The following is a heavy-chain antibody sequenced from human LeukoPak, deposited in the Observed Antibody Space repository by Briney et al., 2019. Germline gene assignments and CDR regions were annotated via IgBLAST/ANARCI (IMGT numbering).Heavy chain of an antibody. CDR1: GYTFTSYD. Sequence: GASVKVSCKASGYTFTSYDINWVRQATGQGLEWMGWMNPKSGYTGYAQKFQGKVTMTRDTSISTAYMEVSSLTFDDTAIYYCARVNGLPEYWGQGTLVTVSS. D-gene: IGHD2-8*01. J-gene: IGHJ4*02. CDR3: ARVNGLPEY. CDR2: MNPKSGYT. V-gene: IGHV1-8*01.